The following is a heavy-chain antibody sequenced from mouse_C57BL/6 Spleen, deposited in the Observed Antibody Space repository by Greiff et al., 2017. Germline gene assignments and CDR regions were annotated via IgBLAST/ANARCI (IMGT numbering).Heavy chain of an antibody. D-gene: IGHD1-1*02. CDR2: IYPSDSET. J-gene: IGHJ3*01. CDR3: ARSGDYGPWFAY. CDR1: GYTFTSYW. Sequence: QVQLQQPGAELVRPGSSVKLSCKASGYTFTSYWMDWVKQRPGQGLEWIGNIYPSDSETHYNQKFKDKATLTVDKSSSTAYMQLSSLTSEDSAVYYCARSGDYGPWFAYWGQGTLVTVSA. V-gene: IGHV1-61*01.